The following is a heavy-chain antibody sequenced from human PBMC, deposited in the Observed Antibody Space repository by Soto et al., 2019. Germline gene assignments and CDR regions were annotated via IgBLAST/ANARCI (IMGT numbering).Heavy chain of an antibody. J-gene: IGHJ5*02. D-gene: IGHD3-10*01. CDR1: GGSISSGGYS. CDR3: ARDRATMVRGVIPRWFDP. Sequence: SETLSLTCAVSGGSISSGGYSWSWIRQPPGKGLEWIGYIYHSGSTYYNPSLKSRVTISVDRSKNQFSLKLSSVTAADTAVYYCARDRATMVRGVIPRWFDPWGQGTLVTVPQ. V-gene: IGHV4-30-2*01. CDR2: IYHSGST.